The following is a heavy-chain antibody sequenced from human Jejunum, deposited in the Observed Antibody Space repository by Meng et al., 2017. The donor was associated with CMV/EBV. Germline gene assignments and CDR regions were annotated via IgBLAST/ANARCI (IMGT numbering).Heavy chain of an antibody. CDR1: GGSLSGYY. D-gene: IGHD2/OR15-2a*01. Sequence: YGGSLSGYYWSWIRQPPGKGLEWIGEINHSGSTNYNPSLKSRVTISVDTSKNQFSLKLNSVTAADTAIYYCAREVQSSTDNTFSFDIWGRGTLVTVSS. J-gene: IGHJ4*02. CDR3: AREVQSSTDNTFSFDI. CDR2: INHSGST. V-gene: IGHV4-34*09.